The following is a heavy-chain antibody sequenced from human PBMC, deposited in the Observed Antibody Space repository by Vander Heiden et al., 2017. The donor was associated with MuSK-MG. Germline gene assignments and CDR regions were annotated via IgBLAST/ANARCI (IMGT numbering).Heavy chain of an antibody. CDR1: GFTFSSYA. CDR3: ARPNGVLSNY. J-gene: IGHJ4*02. V-gene: IGHV3-30*04. CDR2: ISYDGSNK. Sequence: QVQLVESGGGVVQPVGSVRRCCGAYGFTFSSYAMHWVRQAPGKGLEWVAVISYDGSNKYYADSVKGRFTISRDNSKNTLYLQMNSLRAEDTAVYYCARPNGVLSNYWGQGTLVTVSS. D-gene: IGHD3-16*01.